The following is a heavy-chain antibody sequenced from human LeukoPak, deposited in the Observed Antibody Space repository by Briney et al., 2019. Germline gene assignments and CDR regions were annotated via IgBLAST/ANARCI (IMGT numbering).Heavy chain of an antibody. J-gene: IGHJ6*03. CDR3: ARVFDSGSQAYFYYMDV. Sequence: SETLSLTYTVSNYSISSGYYWSWIRQPPGKGLEWIGYIYSSGSTNYNPSLKSRVTMSVDTSKNQFSLKVSSVTAADTAVYYCARVFDSGSQAYFYYMDVWGKGTTVTISS. V-gene: IGHV4-61*01. D-gene: IGHD3-10*01. CDR2: IYSSGST. CDR1: NYSISSGYY.